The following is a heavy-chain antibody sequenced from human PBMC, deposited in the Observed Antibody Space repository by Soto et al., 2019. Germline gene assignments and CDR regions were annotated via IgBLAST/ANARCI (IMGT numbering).Heavy chain of an antibody. D-gene: IGHD3-10*01. J-gene: IGHJ6*03. V-gene: IGHV3-7*01. CDR2: IKQDGSEK. Sequence: EVQVVESGGGLVQPGGSLRLSCAASGFSFSSYWMSWVRQAPGKGLEWVANIKQDGSEKYYVDSVKGRFTISRDNAKNSLYLQMNSMRAEDTAMYYCARASRWFGELDYYFYRDVWGKGSTVTVSS. CDR3: ARASRWFGELDYYFYRDV. CDR1: GFSFSSYW.